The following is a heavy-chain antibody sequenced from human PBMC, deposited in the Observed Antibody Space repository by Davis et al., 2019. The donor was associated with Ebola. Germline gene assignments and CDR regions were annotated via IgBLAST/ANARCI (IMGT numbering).Heavy chain of an antibody. Sequence: ASVKVSCKASGYTFTSYGISWVRQAPGQGLEWMGWISAYNGNTNYAQRLQGRVTVTTETSMSTAYMELSRLRSDDTAVYYCARAGINWNHGNYWGQGTLVTVSS. CDR2: ISAYNGNT. CDR1: GYTFTSYG. D-gene: IGHD1-14*01. V-gene: IGHV1-18*01. CDR3: ARAGINWNHGNY. J-gene: IGHJ4*02.